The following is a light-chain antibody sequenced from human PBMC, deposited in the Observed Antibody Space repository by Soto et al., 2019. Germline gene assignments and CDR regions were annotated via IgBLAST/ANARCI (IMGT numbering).Light chain of an antibody. CDR2: EVS. CDR3: SSYTTSTTWV. J-gene: IGLJ3*02. Sequence: QSALTQPASVSGSPGQSITISCTGTSSDVGAYNHVSWYQQYPGKAPKLMICEVSNRPSGVSNRFSGSKSGNTASLTISGLQAEDEADYYCSSYTTSTTWVFGGGTKLTVL. V-gene: IGLV2-14*01. CDR1: SSDVGAYNH.